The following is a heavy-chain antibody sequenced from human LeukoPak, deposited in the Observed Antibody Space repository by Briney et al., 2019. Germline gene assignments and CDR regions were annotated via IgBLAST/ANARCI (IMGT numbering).Heavy chain of an antibody. Sequence: GASVKVSCKASGYTFTSYGISWVRQAPGQGLEWMGGIIPIFGTANYAQKFQGRVTITTDESTSTAYMELSSLRSEDTAVYYCARGKQLVPDYWGQGTLVTVSS. D-gene: IGHD6-6*01. CDR2: IIPIFGTA. CDR3: ARGKQLVPDY. CDR1: GYTFTSYG. V-gene: IGHV1-69*05. J-gene: IGHJ4*02.